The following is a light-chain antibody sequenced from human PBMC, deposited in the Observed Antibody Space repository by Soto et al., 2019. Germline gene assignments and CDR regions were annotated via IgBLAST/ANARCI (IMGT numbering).Light chain of an antibody. J-gene: IGKJ4*01. V-gene: IGKV1-27*01. CDR3: QKYDNAPLT. CDR2: AAY. Sequence: DIQMTQAPSSLSASVGDRVTITCRARQDISTYLAWYQQKPGKVPKLLISAAYTLQAGVPPRFSGSGSRTDFTVTISNLQPEDVATYYCQKYDNAPLTFGGGTKVEIK. CDR1: QDISTY.